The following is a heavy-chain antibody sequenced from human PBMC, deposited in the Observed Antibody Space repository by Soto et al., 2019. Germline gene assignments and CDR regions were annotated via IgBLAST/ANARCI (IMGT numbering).Heavy chain of an antibody. Sequence: SETLSLTCAVSGYSISSGYYWGWIRQPPGKGLEWIGTIYHSGSTYYNPSLKSRVTISVDTSKNQFSLKLSSVTAADTAVYYCARGYCSGGSCYLLHFDYWGQGTLVTVSS. CDR1: GYSISSGYY. CDR3: ARGYCSGGSCYLLHFDY. CDR2: IYHSGST. D-gene: IGHD2-15*01. J-gene: IGHJ4*02. V-gene: IGHV4-38-2*01.